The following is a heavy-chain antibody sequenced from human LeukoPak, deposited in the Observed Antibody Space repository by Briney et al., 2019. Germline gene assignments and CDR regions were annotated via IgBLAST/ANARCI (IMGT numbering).Heavy chain of an antibody. CDR3: AREGDGGGAGPTNWFDP. D-gene: IGHD1-26*01. CDR2: IKQDGSEK. V-gene: IGHV3-7*01. CDR1: GFTFSSYW. Sequence: GGSLRLSCAASGFTFSSYWMSWVRQAPGKGLEWVANIKQDGSEKYYVDSVKGRFTISRDNAKNSLYLQMNSLRAEDTAVYFCAREGDGGGAGPTNWFDPWGQGTLVTVSS. J-gene: IGHJ5*02.